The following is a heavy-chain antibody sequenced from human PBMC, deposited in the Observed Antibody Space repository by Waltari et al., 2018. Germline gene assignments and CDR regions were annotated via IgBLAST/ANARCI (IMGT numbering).Heavy chain of an antibody. D-gene: IGHD3-3*02. CDR1: GGSISSYY. V-gene: IGHV4-59*08. J-gene: IGHJ4*02. Sequence: QVQLQESGPGLVKPSETLSLTCTVSGGSISSYYWSWIRQPPGKGLEWIGYIYYSGSTNYHPAPKSRVTISVDTSKNQFSLKLSSVTAADTAVYYCARQTHFWSGYCFDYWGQGTLVTVSS. CDR2: IYYSGST. CDR3: ARQTHFWSGYCFDY.